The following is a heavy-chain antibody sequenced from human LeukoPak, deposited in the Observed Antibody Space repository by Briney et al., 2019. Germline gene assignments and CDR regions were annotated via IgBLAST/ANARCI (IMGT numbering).Heavy chain of an antibody. V-gene: IGHV4-30-4*01. CDR1: GGSISSGDYY. J-gene: IGHJ4*02. CDR3: ARELTYADY. D-gene: IGHD4/OR15-4a*01. CDR2: IYYSGST. Sequence: PSETLSLTCTVSGGSISSGDYYWSWLRQPPGKGLEWIGYIYYSGSTYYNPSLKSRVTMSVDTSKNQFSLKLSSVTAADTAVYYCARELTYADYWGQGTLVTVSS.